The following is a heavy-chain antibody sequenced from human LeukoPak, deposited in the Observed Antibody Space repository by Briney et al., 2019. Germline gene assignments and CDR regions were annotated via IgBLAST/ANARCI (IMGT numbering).Heavy chain of an antibody. D-gene: IGHD4-17*01. CDR2: ISAYNGDT. CDR3: AKELDGDYVGA. J-gene: IGHJ5*02. Sequence: ASVKVSCKASGYTFTSYGINWVRQAPGQGLEWMGWISAYNGDTNYAQKLQGRVTMTTDTSTSTAYMELRSLRSDDTAVYYCAKELDGDYVGAWGQGTLVTVSS. CDR1: GYTFTSYG. V-gene: IGHV1-18*01.